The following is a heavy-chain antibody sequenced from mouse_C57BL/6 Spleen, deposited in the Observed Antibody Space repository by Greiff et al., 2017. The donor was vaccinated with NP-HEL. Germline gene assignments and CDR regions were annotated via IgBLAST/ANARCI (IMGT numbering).Heavy chain of an antibody. J-gene: IGHJ3*01. D-gene: IGHD4-1*01. CDR3: ARERLGPY. V-gene: IGHV1-50*01. CDR2: IDPSDSYT. Sequence: QVQLQQPGAELVKPGASVKLSCKASGYTFTSYWMQWVKQRPGQGLEWIGEIDPSDSYTNYNQKFKGKATLTVDTSSSTAYMQLSSLTSEDSAVYYCARERLGPYWGQGTLVTVSA. CDR1: GYTFTSYW.